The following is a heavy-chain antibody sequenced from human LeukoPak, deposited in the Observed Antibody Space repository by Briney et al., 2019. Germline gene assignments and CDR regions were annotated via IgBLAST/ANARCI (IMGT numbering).Heavy chain of an antibody. Sequence: QPGGSLRLSCAASGFTFSSYAMHWVRQAPGKGLEWVAVIWYDGSNKYYADSVKGRFTISRDNSKNTLYLQMNSLRAEDTAVYYCARDNSLGYCSGGSCSSFDYWGQGTLVTVSS. J-gene: IGHJ4*02. CDR2: IWYDGSNK. CDR1: GFTFSSYA. V-gene: IGHV3-33*08. CDR3: ARDNSLGYCSGGSCSSFDY. D-gene: IGHD2-15*01.